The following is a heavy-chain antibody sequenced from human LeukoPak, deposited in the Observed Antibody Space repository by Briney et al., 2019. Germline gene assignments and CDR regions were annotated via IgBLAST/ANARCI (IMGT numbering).Heavy chain of an antibody. Sequence: GGSLRLSCTVSGFTFYDYGMSWVRQAPGKGLEWVSGINWNGGSTGYAASVKGRFTISRDNAKNSLYLQMNSLRAEDTALYYCARDSLTGNYYMDVWGKGTTVTVSS. CDR1: GFTFYDYG. J-gene: IGHJ6*03. D-gene: IGHD1-20*01. CDR2: INWNGGST. V-gene: IGHV3-20*04. CDR3: ARDSLTGNYYMDV.